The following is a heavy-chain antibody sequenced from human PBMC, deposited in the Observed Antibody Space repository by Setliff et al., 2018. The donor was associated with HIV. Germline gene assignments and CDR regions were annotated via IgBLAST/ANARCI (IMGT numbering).Heavy chain of an antibody. D-gene: IGHD2-15*01. V-gene: IGHV4-59*08. CDR2: IYYSGST. CDR1: GASISSHY. CDR3: ARGVVVAATRWFDP. J-gene: IGHJ5*02. Sequence: SETLSLTCSVSGASISSHYWNWIRQPPGKGLEWIGYIYYSGSTNYNPSLKSRVTISVDTSKNQFSLKLSSVTAEDTAVYYCARGVVVAATRWFDPWGQGTLVTVSS.